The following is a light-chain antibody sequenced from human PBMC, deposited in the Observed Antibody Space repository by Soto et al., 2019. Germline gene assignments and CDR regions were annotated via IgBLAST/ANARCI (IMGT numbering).Light chain of an antibody. Sequence: EIVLTQSPATLSLSPGERATLSCRASQRVSSYLAWYQQKPGQAPRLRIYDASNRATGIPARFSGSGSGTDFTLTISSLEPEDFAVYYCQQRSNWPPFTFGHVNKVDI. CDR3: QQRSNWPPFT. V-gene: IGKV3-11*01. CDR1: QRVSSY. J-gene: IGKJ3*01. CDR2: DAS.